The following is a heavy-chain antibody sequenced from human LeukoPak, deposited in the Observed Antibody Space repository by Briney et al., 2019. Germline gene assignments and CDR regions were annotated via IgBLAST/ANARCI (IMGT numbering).Heavy chain of an antibody. V-gene: IGHV3-74*01. Sequence: GGSLRLSCEASGFTFSSYWMHWVRQVPGKGLVRVSRINTDESRTNYADSVEGRFTISRDNAKNTMYLQMNSLSGEDTAIYYCAKDIAASGLPRIFDFWGQGTLVTVSS. J-gene: IGHJ4*02. CDR2: INTDESRT. D-gene: IGHD6-13*01. CDR1: GFTFSSYW. CDR3: AKDIAASGLPRIFDF.